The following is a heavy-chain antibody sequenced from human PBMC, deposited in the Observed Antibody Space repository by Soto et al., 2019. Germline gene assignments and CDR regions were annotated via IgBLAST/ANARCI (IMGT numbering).Heavy chain of an antibody. Sequence: QVQLVESGGGVVQPGRSLRLSCAASGFTFRSYAMHWARQAPGKGLEWVAVISYDGSNKYYADSVKGRFTISRDNSKNTLYLQMNSLRNEDTAVYYCAGDYDILTGYYFAPGDYWGQGTLVTVSS. V-gene: IGHV3-30-3*01. J-gene: IGHJ4*02. CDR3: AGDYDILTGYYFAPGDY. CDR2: ISYDGSNK. D-gene: IGHD3-9*01. CDR1: GFTFRSYA.